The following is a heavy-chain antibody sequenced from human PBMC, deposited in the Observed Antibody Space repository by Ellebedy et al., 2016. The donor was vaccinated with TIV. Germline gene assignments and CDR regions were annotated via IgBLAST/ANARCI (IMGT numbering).Heavy chain of an antibody. J-gene: IGHJ4*02. CDR3: AKGRSMITFGGSFDY. V-gene: IGHV3-9*01. D-gene: IGHD3-16*01. CDR1: GFTFQDYA. CDR2: IGWHGGYL. Sequence: GGSLRLSCAASGFTFQDYAMHWVRQAPGKGPEWVSGIGWHGGYLVYADSVKGRFTISRDNAKNSLYLQMNSLRAEDTALYYCAKGRSMITFGGSFDYWGQGTVVTVSS.